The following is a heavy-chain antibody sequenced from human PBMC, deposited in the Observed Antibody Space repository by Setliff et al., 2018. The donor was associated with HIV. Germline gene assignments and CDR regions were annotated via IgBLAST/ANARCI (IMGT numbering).Heavy chain of an antibody. CDR2: IYYSGTT. Sequence: SETLSLTCTVSGGSIRSRDNYWGWIRQPPGKGLEWIGHIYYSGTTYYNPSLKSRVSISVDASKNQFSLKLSSVTAADTAVYYCARFYDYYGHRLDYWGQGTQVTVSS. V-gene: IGHV4-39*01. J-gene: IGHJ4*02. D-gene: IGHD3-16*01. CDR1: GGSIRSRDNY. CDR3: ARFYDYYGHRLDY.